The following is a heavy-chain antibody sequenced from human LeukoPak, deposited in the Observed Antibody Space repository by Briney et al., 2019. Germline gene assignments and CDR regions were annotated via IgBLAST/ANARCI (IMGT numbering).Heavy chain of an antibody. CDR3: ARENTALGLWFFPFDF. V-gene: IGHV4-61*02. Sequence: SETLSLTCTVSGGSISSGSYYWSWIRQPAGKGLEWIGRIYTSGSTNYNPSLKSRVTISVDTSKNQFSLKLNSVTAADTAVYYCARENTALGLWFFPFDFWGRGTLVTVSS. D-gene: IGHD3-10*01. CDR1: GGSISSGSYY. CDR2: IYTSGST. J-gene: IGHJ2*01.